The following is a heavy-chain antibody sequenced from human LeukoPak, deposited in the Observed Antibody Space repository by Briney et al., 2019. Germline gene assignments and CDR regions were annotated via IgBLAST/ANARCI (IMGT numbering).Heavy chain of an antibody. CDR3: ARRASGIAVAGTSYWFDP. J-gene: IGHJ5*02. CDR2: IYPGDSDT. Sequence: GESLKISCKGSGYSFTNYWIGWVRQMPGKGLEWMGIIYPGDSDTRYSPSFQGQVTISADNSISTAYLQWSRLRASDTAMYYCARRASGIAVAGTSYWFDPWGQGTLVAVSS. D-gene: IGHD6-13*01. V-gene: IGHV5-51*01. CDR1: GYSFTNYW.